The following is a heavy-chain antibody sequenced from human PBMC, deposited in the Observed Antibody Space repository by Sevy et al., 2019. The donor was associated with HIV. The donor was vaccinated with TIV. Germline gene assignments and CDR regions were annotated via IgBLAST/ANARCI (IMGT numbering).Heavy chain of an antibody. Sequence: GGSLRLSCAASVFTFSSYAMSWVRQAPGKGLEWVSAISGSGGSTYYADPVTGRFTVSRDNSKNTLYLQMNSLRAEDTAVYYCAKGRYSSGRRLDYWGQGTLVTVSS. CDR2: ISGSGGST. J-gene: IGHJ4*02. CDR3: AKGRYSSGRRLDY. D-gene: IGHD6-19*01. CDR1: VFTFSSYA. V-gene: IGHV3-23*01.